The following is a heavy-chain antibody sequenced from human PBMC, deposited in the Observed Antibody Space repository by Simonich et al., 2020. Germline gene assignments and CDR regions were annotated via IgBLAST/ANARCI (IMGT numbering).Heavy chain of an antibody. CDR2: INHSGST. Sequence: QVQLQQWGAGLLKPSETLSLTCAVYGGSFSGYYWSWIRQPPGQGLEWIGEINHSGSTNYTPSLKSRVTISVDTSKNQFSLKLSSVTAADTAVYYCARGLRVAAAGTAFQHWGQGTLVTVSS. CDR3: ARGLRVAAAGTAFQH. D-gene: IGHD6-13*01. J-gene: IGHJ1*01. CDR1: GGSFSGYY. V-gene: IGHV4-34*01.